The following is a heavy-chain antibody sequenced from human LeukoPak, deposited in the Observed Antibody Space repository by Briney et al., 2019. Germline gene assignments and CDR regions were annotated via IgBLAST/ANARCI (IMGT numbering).Heavy chain of an antibody. J-gene: IGHJ4*02. Sequence: SETLSLTCAVYGGSFSVYYWSWIRQPPGKGLEWIGEINNSGSTNYNPSLKSRVTISVATSKHQFSLTLSSVTAADTAVYYCASGVAADYYFDYWGQGTLVTVSS. D-gene: IGHD6-25*01. CDR3: ASGVAADYYFDY. V-gene: IGHV4-34*01. CDR2: INNSGST. CDR1: GGSFSVYY.